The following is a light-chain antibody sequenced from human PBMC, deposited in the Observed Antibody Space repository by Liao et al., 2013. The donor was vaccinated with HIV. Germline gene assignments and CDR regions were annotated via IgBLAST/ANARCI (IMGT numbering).Light chain of an antibody. V-gene: IGLV3-1*01. J-gene: IGLJ2*01. CDR2: QDN. CDR3: QAWDSNTVL. CDR1: RLENRF. Sequence: SYELTQAPSVSVSPGQTASITCSGDRLENRFVYWYQQKAGQSPVMVFPQDNKRPSGIPERFSGSTSGNIASLTISGTQAMDEADYYCQAWDSNTVLFGGGTKLTVL.